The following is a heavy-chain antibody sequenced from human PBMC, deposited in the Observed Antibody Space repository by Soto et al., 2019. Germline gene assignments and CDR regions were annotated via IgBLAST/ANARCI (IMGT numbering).Heavy chain of an antibody. V-gene: IGHV1-18*01. CDR1: GYSFRSYG. D-gene: IGHD3-3*01. J-gene: IGHJ6*02. Sequence: QVHLVQSGAEVKKPGASVKVSCKASGYSFRSYGISWVRQAPGQGLEWMGWINNYNGNTYYAQKIQGRVTMTTATSRSTVYMERGSLRSDDTAVYYCARDQYFDRDYYYDIDVWGQGSTVTVSS. CDR2: INNYNGNT. CDR3: ARDQYFDRDYYYDIDV.